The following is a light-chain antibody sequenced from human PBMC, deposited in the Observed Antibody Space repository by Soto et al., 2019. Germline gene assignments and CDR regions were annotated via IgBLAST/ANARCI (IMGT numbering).Light chain of an antibody. CDR3: QQRNSWPPFT. CDR1: QSVSSY. Sequence: EIVLTQSPATLSLSPGERATLSCRASQSVSSYLAWYQQKPGQAPRLLIYDASNRATGIPARFSGSGSGTVFTLTISSLEPEDFAVYYCQQRNSWPPFTFGQGTRLEIK. J-gene: IGKJ5*01. CDR2: DAS. V-gene: IGKV3-11*01.